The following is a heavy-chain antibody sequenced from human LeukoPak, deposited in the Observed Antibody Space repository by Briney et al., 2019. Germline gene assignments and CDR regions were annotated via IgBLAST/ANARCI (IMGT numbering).Heavy chain of an antibody. CDR3: ARGDEYTTSP. CDR2: IKQDGSDK. Sequence: GGSLRLSCAASGLTSSSYLMTWVRQAPGKGLEWVANIKQDGSDKYYVDSVKGRFSISRDNAKNSLYLHMNSLRAEDTAVYYCARGDEYTTSPWGQGTLVTVSS. J-gene: IGHJ4*02. V-gene: IGHV3-7*05. CDR1: GLTSSSYL. D-gene: IGHD2-2*02.